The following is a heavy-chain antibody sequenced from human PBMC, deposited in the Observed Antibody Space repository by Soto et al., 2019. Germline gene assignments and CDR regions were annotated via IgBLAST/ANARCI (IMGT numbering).Heavy chain of an antibody. CDR3: ATLPTPWSHGMDV. CDR2: IYSGGST. D-gene: IGHD2-8*02. J-gene: IGHJ6*02. Sequence: GSLRLSCAASGFTVSSNYMSWVRQAPGKGLEWVSVIYSGGSTYYADSVRGRFTISRDNAKNSLYLQMNSLRAEDTAVYYCATLPTPWSHGMDVWGQGTTVTVSS. CDR1: GFTVSSNY. V-gene: IGHV3-53*01.